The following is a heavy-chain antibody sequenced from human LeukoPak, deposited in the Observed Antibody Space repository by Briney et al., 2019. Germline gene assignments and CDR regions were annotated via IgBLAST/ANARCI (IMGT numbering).Heavy chain of an antibody. D-gene: IGHD3-3*01. CDR2: IDPSDSYT. CDR1: GYSFTSYW. Sequence: GESLKIPCKGSGYSFTSYWISWVRQMPGKGLEWMGRIDPSDSYTNYSPSFQGHVTISADKSISTAYLQWSSLKASDTAMYYCARIGGSGYVVDYWGQGTLVTVSS. CDR3: ARIGGSGYVVDY. V-gene: IGHV5-10-1*01. J-gene: IGHJ4*02.